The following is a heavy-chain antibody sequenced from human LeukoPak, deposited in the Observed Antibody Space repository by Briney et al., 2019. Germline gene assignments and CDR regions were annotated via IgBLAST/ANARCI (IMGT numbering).Heavy chain of an antibody. CDR1: GFTFSSYS. Sequence: PGGSLRLSCAASGFTFSSYSMNWVRQAPGKGLEWVSSISSSSSYIYYADSVKGRFTISRDNAKNSLYLQMNSLRAEDTAVYYCARDQGGSYKGCDAFDIWGQGTMVTVSS. CDR2: ISSSSSYI. CDR3: ARDQGGSYKGCDAFDI. V-gene: IGHV3-21*01. D-gene: IGHD1-26*01. J-gene: IGHJ3*02.